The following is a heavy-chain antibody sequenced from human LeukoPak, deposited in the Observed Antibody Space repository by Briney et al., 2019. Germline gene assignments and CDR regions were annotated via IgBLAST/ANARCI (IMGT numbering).Heavy chain of an antibody. J-gene: IGHJ4*02. D-gene: IGHD3-10*01. CDR1: GFTFNDYY. CDR3: ARAMVRGVLSSPFDY. CDR2: ISSSGRTT. Sequence: GGSLRLSCAASGFTFNDYYMSWIRQAPGKGLEWVSKISSSGRTTFYADSVKGRFTISRDNAKNSVYLQMNSLRAEDTAVYYCARAMVRGVLSSPFDYWGQGTLVTVSS. V-gene: IGHV3-11*01.